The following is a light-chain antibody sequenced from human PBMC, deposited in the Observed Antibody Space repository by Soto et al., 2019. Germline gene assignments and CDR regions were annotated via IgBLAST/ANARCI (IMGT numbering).Light chain of an antibody. CDR3: QQYANSRT. Sequence: IVLTQSPGTLCFSPGEMATLSFRASQSVNINYFAWYQQKSGQAPRLLIYGTSNRASGIPDRFSGSGSGTDFTLSISGLEPEDFAVYFCQQYANSRTFGQGTKVDIK. CDR1: QSVNINY. CDR2: GTS. V-gene: IGKV3-20*01. J-gene: IGKJ1*01.